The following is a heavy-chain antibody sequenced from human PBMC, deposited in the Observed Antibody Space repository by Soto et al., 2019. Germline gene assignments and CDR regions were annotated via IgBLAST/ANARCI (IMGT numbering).Heavy chain of an antibody. D-gene: IGHD6-19*01. J-gene: IGHJ4*02. CDR2: IYYSGSS. Sequence: SETLSLTCTVSGGSISSYYWSWIRQPPGKGLEWIGYIYYSGSSNYNPSLKSRVTISVDTSKNQFSLKLSSVTAADTAVYYCARASPRAEWLVQVGGFNYWGQGTLVTVSS. CDR1: GGSISSYY. V-gene: IGHV4-59*01. CDR3: ARASPRAEWLVQVGGFNY.